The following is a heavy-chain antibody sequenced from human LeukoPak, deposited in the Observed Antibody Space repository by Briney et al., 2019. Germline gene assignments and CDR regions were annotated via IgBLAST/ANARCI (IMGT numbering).Heavy chain of an antibody. CDR2: IYYSGTT. Sequence: PLETLSLTCTVSGGSISSRTYYWGWIRQPPGKGLEWIGTIYYSGTTYYNPSLKSRVTISLDTSKNQFSLKLSSVTAADTAVYYCARVDGSCSGGSCPSGNWFDPWGQGTLVTVSS. D-gene: IGHD2-15*01. V-gene: IGHV4-39*07. CDR1: GGSISSRTYY. J-gene: IGHJ5*02. CDR3: ARVDGSCSGGSCPSGNWFDP.